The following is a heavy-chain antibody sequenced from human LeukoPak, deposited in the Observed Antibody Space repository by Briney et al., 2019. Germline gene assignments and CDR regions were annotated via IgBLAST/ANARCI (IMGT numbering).Heavy chain of an antibody. J-gene: IGHJ6*02. Sequence: SETLSLTCTVSGGSISSSSYYWGWIRQPPGTGLEWIGSIYYSGSTYYNPSLKSRVTISVDTSKNQFSLKLSSVTAADTAVYYCAGESYDFWSGYYRYYYYGMDVWGQGTTVTVSS. V-gene: IGHV4-39*01. D-gene: IGHD3-3*01. CDR1: GGSISSSSYY. CDR3: AGESYDFWSGYYRYYYYGMDV. CDR2: IYYSGST.